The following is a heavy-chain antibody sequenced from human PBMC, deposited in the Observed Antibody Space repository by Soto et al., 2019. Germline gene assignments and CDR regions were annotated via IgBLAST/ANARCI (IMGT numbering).Heavy chain of an antibody. D-gene: IGHD3-3*01. CDR3: TRGRSPYYGYFDP. CDR1: GFTFSGDW. J-gene: IGHJ5*02. V-gene: IGHV3-74*01. Sequence: EVQLVESGGGLIQPGWSLRLACVASGFTFSGDWMHWVRQVPGKGLVWVSRISPDGTTTYYADSVKGRFTISRDNAKNTLYLQMNGLRADDTAVYYCTRGRSPYYGYFDPWGPGTLVTVSS. CDR2: ISPDGTTT.